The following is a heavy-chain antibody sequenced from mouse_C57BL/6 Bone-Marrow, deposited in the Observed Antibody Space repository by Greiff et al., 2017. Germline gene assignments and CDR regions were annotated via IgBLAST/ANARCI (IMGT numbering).Heavy chain of an antibody. Sequence: QVQLQQPGAELVKPGASVKLSCKASGYTFTSYWMHWVKQRPGQGLEWIGMIHPNSGSTNYNEKFKGKATLTVDKSSSTAYMQLSSLTSEYSAVYYCARSYGSFLNFDYWGQGTTLTVSS. D-gene: IGHD1-1*01. CDR3: ARSYGSFLNFDY. CDR1: GYTFTSYW. CDR2: IHPNSGST. J-gene: IGHJ2*01. V-gene: IGHV1-64*01.